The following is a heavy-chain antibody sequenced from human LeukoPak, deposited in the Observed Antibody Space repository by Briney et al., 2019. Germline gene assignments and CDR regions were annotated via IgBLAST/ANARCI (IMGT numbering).Heavy chain of an antibody. Sequence: GGSLRLSCAASGFTFSSYAMSWVRQAPGKGLEWVSAISGSGGSTYYADSVKGRFTISRDNSKNTLYLQMNSLRAEGTAVYYCAKDPVPGFYYYGSGSVDYWGQGTLVTVSS. D-gene: IGHD3-10*01. CDR3: AKDPVPGFYYYGSGSVDY. V-gene: IGHV3-23*01. CDR1: GFTFSSYA. J-gene: IGHJ4*02. CDR2: ISGSGGST.